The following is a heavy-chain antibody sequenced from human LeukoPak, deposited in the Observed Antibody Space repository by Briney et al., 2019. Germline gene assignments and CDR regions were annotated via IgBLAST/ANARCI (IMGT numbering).Heavy chain of an antibody. D-gene: IGHD3-9*01. CDR3: ARSYYDILTGYYLPYYYYGMDV. CDR2: INPNSGGT. V-gene: IGHV1-2*02. J-gene: IGHJ6*02. CDR1: GYTFTGYY. Sequence: ASVKVSCKASGYTFTGYYMHWVRQAPGQGLEWMGWINPNSGGTNYAQKFQGRVTMTRDTFISTAYMELSRLRSEDTAVYYCARSYYDILTGYYLPYYYYGMDVWGQGTTVTVSS.